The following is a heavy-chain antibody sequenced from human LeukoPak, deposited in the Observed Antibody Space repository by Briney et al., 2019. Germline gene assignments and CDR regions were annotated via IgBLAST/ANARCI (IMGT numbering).Heavy chain of an antibody. CDR2: IYYSGST. CDR3: ARVLAADFYCYYYMDV. V-gene: IGHV4-59*01. CDR1: GGSISSYY. D-gene: IGHD6-19*01. Sequence: SETLSLTCTVSGGSISSYYWSWIRQPPGKGLEWIGYIYYSGSTNYNPSLKSRVTISVDTSKNQFSLKLSSVTAADTAVYYCARVLAADFYCYYYMDVWGKGTTVTVSS. J-gene: IGHJ6*03.